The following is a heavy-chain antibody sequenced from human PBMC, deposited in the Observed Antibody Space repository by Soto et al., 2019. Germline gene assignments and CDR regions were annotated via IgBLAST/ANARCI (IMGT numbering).Heavy chain of an antibody. CDR3: ARVGGFGATTIDY. D-gene: IGHD3-10*01. V-gene: IGHV4-30-4*01. J-gene: IGHJ4*02. Sequence: QVQLQESGPGLVKPSQTLSLTCTVSGGSISSGDYYWSWIRQPPGKGLEWIGYIYYRGSTYYNPSIKSRVTISVDPSKNQFSLKLSSVTAADTAVYYCARVGGFGATTIDYWGQGTLVTVSS. CDR1: GGSISSGDYY. CDR2: IYYRGST.